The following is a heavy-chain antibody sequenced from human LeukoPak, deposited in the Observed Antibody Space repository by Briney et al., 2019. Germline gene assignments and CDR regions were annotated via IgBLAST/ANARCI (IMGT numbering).Heavy chain of an antibody. D-gene: IGHD6-6*01. CDR3: AKDLGDTSSAPDY. V-gene: IGHV3-33*06. Sequence: PGRPLRLSCSASGFTFSSYGMHWVRQAPGKGLEWVAVTFFDGSKSYYADSVKGRFTISRDNSKNTLYLQMNTLRAEDTAFYYCAKDLGDTSSAPDYWGQGTLVTVSS. CDR1: GFTFSSYG. CDR2: TFFDGSKS. J-gene: IGHJ4*02.